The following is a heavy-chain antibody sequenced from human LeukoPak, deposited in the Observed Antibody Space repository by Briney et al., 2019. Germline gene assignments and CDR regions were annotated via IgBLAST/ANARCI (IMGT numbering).Heavy chain of an antibody. CDR1: GFTFSSYG. J-gene: IGHJ1*01. CDR2: IRYDGSNK. CDR3: AKDRAKCSPPPPSNLNQPGTSKYSSSCHAEYFQH. D-gene: IGHD6-13*01. V-gene: IGHV3-30*02. Sequence: GGSLRLSCAASGFTFSSYGMHWARQAPGKGLEWVAFIRYDGSNKYYADSVKGRFTISRDNSKNTLYLQMNSLRAEDTAVYYCAKDRAKCSPPPPSNLNQPGTSKYSSSCHAEYFQHWGQGTLVTVSS.